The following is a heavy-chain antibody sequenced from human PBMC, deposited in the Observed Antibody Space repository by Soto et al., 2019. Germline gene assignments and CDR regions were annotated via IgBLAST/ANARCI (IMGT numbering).Heavy chain of an antibody. J-gene: IGHJ4*02. D-gene: IGHD2-8*02. CDR1: GGSISSGGYY. CDR3: ARDKITGLFDY. Sequence: PSETLSLTCTVSGGSISSGGYYWTWIRQPPGTGLEWTGEINHSGSTNYNPSLKSRVTISVDTSKNQFSLKLTSVTAADTAVYYCARDKITGLFDYWGQGTLVTVSS. V-gene: IGHV4-39*07. CDR2: INHSGST.